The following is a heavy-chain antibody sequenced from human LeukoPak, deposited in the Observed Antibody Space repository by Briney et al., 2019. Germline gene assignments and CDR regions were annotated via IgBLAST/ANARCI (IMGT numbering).Heavy chain of an antibody. Sequence: PSETLSLTCAVYGGSFSGYYWSWIRQPPGKGLEWIGYIYYSGSTNYNPSLKSRVTISVDTSKNQFSLKLSSVTAADTAVYYCARGFGSYLFDYWGQGTLVTVSS. V-gene: IGHV4-59*01. CDR1: GGSFSGYY. D-gene: IGHD1-26*01. CDR2: IYYSGST. CDR3: ARGFGSYLFDY. J-gene: IGHJ4*02.